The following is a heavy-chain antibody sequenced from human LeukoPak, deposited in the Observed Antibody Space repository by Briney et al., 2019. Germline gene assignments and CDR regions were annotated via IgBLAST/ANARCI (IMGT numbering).Heavy chain of an antibody. V-gene: IGHV3-48*03. D-gene: IGHD5-18*01. Sequence: GGSLRLSCAASGFVFSNHEMTWVRQAPGEGLEWVSDISGSGISIYCADSVKGRFTISRDNSKNTLYLQMNSLRAEDTAVYYCARDPGYSYGSFYFDYWGQGTLVTVSS. J-gene: IGHJ4*02. CDR1: GFVFSNHE. CDR3: ARDPGYSYGSFYFDY. CDR2: ISGSGISI.